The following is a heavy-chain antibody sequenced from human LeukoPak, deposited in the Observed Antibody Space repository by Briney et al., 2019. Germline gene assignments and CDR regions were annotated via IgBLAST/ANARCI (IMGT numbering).Heavy chain of an antibody. V-gene: IGHV1-18*01. CDR1: GYTFTSYG. Sequence: ASVKVSCKASGYTFTSYGISWVRQAPGQGLEWMGWISAYNGNTNYAQKLQGRVTMTTDTSTSTAYMELRSLRSDDTAVYYCARGDSSSSYYYDSSGYFYWGQGTLVTVSS. J-gene: IGHJ4*02. CDR2: ISAYNGNT. D-gene: IGHD3-22*01. CDR3: ARGDSSSSYYYDSSGYFY.